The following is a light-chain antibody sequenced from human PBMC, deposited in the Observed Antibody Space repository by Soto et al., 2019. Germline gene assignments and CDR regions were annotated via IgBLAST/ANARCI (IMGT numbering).Light chain of an antibody. CDR1: QSISSY. Sequence: DIQMTQSPSSLSASVGDRVTITCRASQSISSYLNWYQQKPGKAPKLLIYAASSLQSGVPSRFSGGGSGTEFTLTISNLQPDDFAVYYCQQRFNWQVTFGQGTRLEIK. CDR3: QQRFNWQVT. CDR2: AAS. J-gene: IGKJ5*01. V-gene: IGKV1-39*01.